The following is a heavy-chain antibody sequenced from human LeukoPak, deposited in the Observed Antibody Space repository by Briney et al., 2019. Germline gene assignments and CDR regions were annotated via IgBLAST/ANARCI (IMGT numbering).Heavy chain of an antibody. CDR1: GGSISSYY. Sequence: PSETLSLTCTVSGGSISSYYWSWIRQPPGKGLEWTGSIFYSGSTYYNPSLKSRVTISVDTSKNQFSLKLSSVTASDTAVYYCARLGYCDSSSCYLHYHYYMDVWGKGTTVTVSS. J-gene: IGHJ6*03. V-gene: IGHV4-59*05. CDR2: IFYSGST. D-gene: IGHD2-2*01. CDR3: ARLGYCDSSSCYLHYHYYMDV.